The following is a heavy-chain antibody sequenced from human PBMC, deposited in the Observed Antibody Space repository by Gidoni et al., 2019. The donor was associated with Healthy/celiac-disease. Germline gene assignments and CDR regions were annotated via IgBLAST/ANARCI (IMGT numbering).Heavy chain of an antibody. D-gene: IGHD6-6*01. J-gene: IGHJ6*03. CDR2: IYYSGST. CDR3: ARGYEQLEDYYYYMDV. CDR1: GGSISSYY. Sequence: QVQLQESGPGLVKPSETLSLTCTVSGGSISSYYWSWIRQPPGKGLEWIGYIYYSGSTNYNPSLKSRVTISVDTSKNQFSLKLSSVTAADTAVYYCARGYEQLEDYYYYMDVWGKGTTVTVSS. V-gene: IGHV4-59*01.